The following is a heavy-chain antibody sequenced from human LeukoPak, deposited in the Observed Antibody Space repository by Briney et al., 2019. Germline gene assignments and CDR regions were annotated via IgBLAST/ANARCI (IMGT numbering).Heavy chain of an antibody. CDR1: GGTFSSYA. CDR3: ARASPYYDYFDY. D-gene: IGHD3-3*01. Sequence: WASVTVSCKASGGTFSSYAISWVRQAPGQELEWMGGIIPIFGTANYAQKFQGRVTITADESTSTAYMELSSLRSEDTAVYYCARASPYYDYFDYWGQGTLVTVSS. CDR2: IIPIFGTA. V-gene: IGHV1-69*13. J-gene: IGHJ4*02.